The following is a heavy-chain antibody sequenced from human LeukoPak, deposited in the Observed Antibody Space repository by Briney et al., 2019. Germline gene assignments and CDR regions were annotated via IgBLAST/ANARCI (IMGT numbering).Heavy chain of an antibody. V-gene: IGHV4-61*01. CDR2: IYYSGST. J-gene: IGHJ4*02. Sequence: SETLSLTCTVSGGSVSSGSYYWSWIRQPPGKGLEWIGYIYYSGSTNYNPSLKSRVTISVDTSKNQFSLKLSSVTAADTAAYYCARVLYSSGWTLFDYWGQGTLVTVSS. CDR1: GGSVSSGSYY. CDR3: ARVLYSSGWTLFDY. D-gene: IGHD6-19*01.